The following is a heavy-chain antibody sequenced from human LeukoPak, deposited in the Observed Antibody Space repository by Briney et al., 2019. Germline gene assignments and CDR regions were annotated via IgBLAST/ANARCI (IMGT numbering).Heavy chain of an antibody. Sequence: GGSLRLSCVASGFTFDDYAMHWVRQAPGKGLEWVSGITWHSENIDYADSVKGRFTISRDNAKNSLYLQMNNLRAEDTALYFCVAVPETDFWIGFYLDYWGQGILVTVSS. V-gene: IGHV3-9*01. CDR1: GFTFDDYA. D-gene: IGHD3-3*01. J-gene: IGHJ4*02. CDR3: VAVPETDFWIGFYLDY. CDR2: ITWHSENI.